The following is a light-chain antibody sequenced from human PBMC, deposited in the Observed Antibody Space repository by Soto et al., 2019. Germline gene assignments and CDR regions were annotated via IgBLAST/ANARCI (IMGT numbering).Light chain of an antibody. Sequence: DIVLTQSPCTLSLSPGERATLSCRASQNLNSNFLAWYQQKPGQAPRLLIYGVSNRATGIPDRFSGSGSGTDFTLTISSLEPEDFAVYYCHQRSNWPLTFGGGTKVDIK. CDR2: GVS. V-gene: IGKV3D-20*02. J-gene: IGKJ4*01. CDR3: HQRSNWPLT. CDR1: QNLNSNF.